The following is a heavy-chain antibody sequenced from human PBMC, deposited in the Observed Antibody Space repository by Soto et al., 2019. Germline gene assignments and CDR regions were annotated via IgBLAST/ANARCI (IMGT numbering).Heavy chain of an antibody. CDR1: DDSITNYY. V-gene: IGHV4-59*01. D-gene: IGHD1-20*01. CDR2: IYHTGSS. J-gene: IGHJ5*02. Sequence: SETLSLTRTVSDDSITNYYWSWIRQPPGKGLEWVGYIYHTGSSSYNPSLKSRVAMSMDTSKRQISLKLTSVTAADTAVYYCAREYMRWFDPWGQGTLVTVS. CDR3: AREYMRWFDP.